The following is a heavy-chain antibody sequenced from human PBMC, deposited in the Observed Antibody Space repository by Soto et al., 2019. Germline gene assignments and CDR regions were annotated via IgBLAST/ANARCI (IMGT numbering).Heavy chain of an antibody. Sequence: GGSLTRSCAASGFTCSSYAMSWVRQAPGKWLEWVTAINGGSTTYYADSVKGRFTISRDNSKNTLYLQMNSLGAEDTAVYCCAKDKDWIDVYGMDVWGQGTTVTVSS. J-gene: IGHJ6*02. CDR1: GFTCSSYA. V-gene: IGHV3-23*01. CDR2: INGGSTT. CDR3: AKDKDWIDVYGMDV. D-gene: IGHD2-15*01.